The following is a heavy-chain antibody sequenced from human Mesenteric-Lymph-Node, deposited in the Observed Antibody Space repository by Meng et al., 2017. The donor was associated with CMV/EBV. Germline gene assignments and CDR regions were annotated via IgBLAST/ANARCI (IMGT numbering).Heavy chain of an antibody. Sequence: SETLSLTCTVSGGSISSSSYYLGWIRQPPGKGLEWIGSIYYSGSSYYNPSLKSRVTLSVDTSKKQFSLKLSSVTAADTAVYYCARLNSTGSGGRGYFDYWGQGTLVTVSS. CDR1: GGSISSSSYY. V-gene: IGHV4-39*07. J-gene: IGHJ4*02. D-gene: IGHD2-8*02. CDR3: ARLNSTGSGGRGYFDY. CDR2: IYYSGSS.